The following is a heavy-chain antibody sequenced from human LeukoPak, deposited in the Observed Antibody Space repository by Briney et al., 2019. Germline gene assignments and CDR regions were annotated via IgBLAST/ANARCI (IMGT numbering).Heavy chain of an antibody. J-gene: IGHJ6*03. CDR3: ARGRRYCSSTSCYNSRGSYYYMDV. CDR1: GGTFSSYA. V-gene: IGHV1-69*05. D-gene: IGHD2-2*01. Sequence: GASVKVSCKASGGTFSSYAISWVRQAPGQGLEWMGGIIPIFCTANYAQKLQGRVTITTAESTSTAYMELSSLRSEGTAVYYCARGRRYCSSTSCYNSRGSYYYMDVWGKGTTVTVSS. CDR2: IIPIFCTA.